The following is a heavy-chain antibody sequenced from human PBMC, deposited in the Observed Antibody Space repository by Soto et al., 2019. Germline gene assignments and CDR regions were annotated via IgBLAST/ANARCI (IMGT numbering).Heavy chain of an antibody. CDR2: IWYDGSKR. D-gene: IGHD2-21*02. CDR1: GFTFTTYG. V-gene: IGHV3-33*01. CDR3: ARGWGTIDCDGGLYFDS. J-gene: IGHJ4*01. Sequence: QVELVESGGGVVQPGRSLRLSCAASGFTFTTYGMHWVRQAAGKGLEWVATIWYDGSKRYYADSVKGRFTISRDNSKNTVHLQMNSLRGDDTGLYYCARGWGTIDCDGGLYFDSWGHGTLFSGSS.